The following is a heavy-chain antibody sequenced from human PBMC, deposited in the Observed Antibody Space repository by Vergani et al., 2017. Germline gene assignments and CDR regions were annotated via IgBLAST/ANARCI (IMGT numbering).Heavy chain of an antibody. Sequence: QVQLVQSGAEVKEPGASVKVSCKASGYTFTSYALHWVRQAPGQRLEWMGWINAGNGNTKYSQKFQGRVTITRDTSASTAYMELSSLRSEDTAVYYCARDELPYSSSSGNWFDPWGQGTLGTVSS. CDR3: ARDELPYSSSSGNWFDP. CDR1: GYTFTSYA. V-gene: IGHV1-3*01. J-gene: IGHJ5*02. CDR2: INAGNGNT. D-gene: IGHD6-6*01.